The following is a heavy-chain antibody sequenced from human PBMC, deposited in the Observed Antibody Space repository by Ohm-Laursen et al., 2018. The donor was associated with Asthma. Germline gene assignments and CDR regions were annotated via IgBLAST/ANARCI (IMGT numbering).Heavy chain of an antibody. CDR1: GGTFSSYA. V-gene: IGHV1-69*13. D-gene: IGHD3-16*01. Sequence: SVKVSCKASGGTFSSYAISWVRQAPGQGLEWMGGIIPIFGTANYAQKSQGRVTITADESTSAAYMELSSLRSEDTAVYYCARVFLGGDYDYYYGMDVWGQGTTVTVSS. CDR2: IIPIFGTA. J-gene: IGHJ6*02. CDR3: ARVFLGGDYDYYYGMDV.